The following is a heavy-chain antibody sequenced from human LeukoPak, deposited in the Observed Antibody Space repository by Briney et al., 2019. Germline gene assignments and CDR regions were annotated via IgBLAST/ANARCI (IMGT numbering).Heavy chain of an antibody. J-gene: IGHJ4*02. CDR2: ISSGGSII. Sequence: GGSLRLSCTTSGFIFSDYYMSWIRQAPGKGLEWVSYISSGGSIIYYADSVKGRFTISRDNAKNSLYLQMSSLRAEDTAVYYCARDRFSGSYPLDYWGQGTLVTVSS. D-gene: IGHD1-26*01. CDR3: ARDRFSGSYPLDY. CDR1: GFIFSDYY. V-gene: IGHV3-11*01.